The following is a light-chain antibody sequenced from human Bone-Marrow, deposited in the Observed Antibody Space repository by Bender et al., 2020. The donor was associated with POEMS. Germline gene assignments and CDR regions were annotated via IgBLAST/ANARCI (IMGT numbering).Light chain of an antibody. CDR2: EVT. CDR3: CSYAGSPTLV. J-gene: IGLJ1*01. Sequence: QSALTQPASVSGSPGQSITISCTGSSNDIENYKAVSWYRQLPGQAPKLLIYEVTKTPSGLSSRFSGSKSGNTASLTISGLQAEDEAEYFCCSYAGSPTLVFGIGTTVTV. CDR1: SNDIENYKA. V-gene: IGLV2-23*02.